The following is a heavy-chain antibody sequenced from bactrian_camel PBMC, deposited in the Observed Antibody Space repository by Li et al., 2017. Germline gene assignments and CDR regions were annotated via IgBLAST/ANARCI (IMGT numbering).Heavy chain of an antibody. CDR3: NTRVVDAAFRQCVGDY. Sequence: HVQLVESGGGSVQAGGSLRLSCVASRHRYNTMAWFRQSPGAEREGVALIYAGGTRRLYADSAEGRFTISQDKALTTVYLEMNSLKPEDTAMYYCNTRVVDAAFRQCVGDYWGQGTQVTVS. V-gene: IGHV3S54*01. D-gene: IGHD5*01. CDR2: IYAGGTRR. CDR1: RHRYNT. J-gene: IGHJ4*01.